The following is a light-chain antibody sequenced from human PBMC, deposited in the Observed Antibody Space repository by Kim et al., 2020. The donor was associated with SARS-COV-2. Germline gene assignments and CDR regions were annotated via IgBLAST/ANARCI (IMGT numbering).Light chain of an antibody. CDR2: YDS. CDR1: NIGSKS. CDR3: HVWDSGSDHPV. V-gene: IGLV3-21*04. Sequence: AQRKTARMTCGGNNIGSKSVHWYQQKPGQAPVLVIYYDSDRPSGIPERFSGSNSGNTATLTISRVEAGDEADYYCHVWDSGSDHPVFGGGTQLTVL. J-gene: IGLJ3*02.